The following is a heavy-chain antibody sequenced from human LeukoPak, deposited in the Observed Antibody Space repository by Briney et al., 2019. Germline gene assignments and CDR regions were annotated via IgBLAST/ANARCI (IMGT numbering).Heavy chain of an antibody. CDR3: ARISYYGDYEDY. CDR1: GYTFTGYY. D-gene: IGHD4-17*01. J-gene: IGHJ4*02. CDR2: INPNSGGT. V-gene: IGHV1-2*06. Sequence: ASVKVSCKASGYTFTGYYMHWVRQAPGQGPEWMGRINPNSGGTNYAQKFQGRVTMTRDTSISTAYMELSRLRSDDTAVYYCARISYYGDYEDYWGQGTLVTVSS.